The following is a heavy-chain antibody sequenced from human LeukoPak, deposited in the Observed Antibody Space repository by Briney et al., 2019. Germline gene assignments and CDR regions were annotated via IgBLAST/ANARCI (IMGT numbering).Heavy chain of an antibody. Sequence: SETLSLTCTVSGDSISSNYFSSNLFHWGWLRQPPGEGLEWSGSIYYSGTTYYNPSLKSQVTISVDTSTNQFFLKLTSVTAADTAVYYCARDCCGYRSWFDPWGQGTLVTVSS. V-gene: IGHV4-39*07. CDR3: ARDCCGYRSWFDP. J-gene: IGHJ5*02. CDR1: GDSISSNYFSSNLFH. D-gene: IGHD6-25*01. CDR2: IYYSGTT.